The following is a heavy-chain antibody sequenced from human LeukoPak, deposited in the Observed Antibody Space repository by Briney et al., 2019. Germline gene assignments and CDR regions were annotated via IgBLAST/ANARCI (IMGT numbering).Heavy chain of an antibody. D-gene: IGHD5-24*01. Sequence: SETLSLTCTVSGGSISSYYWSWIRQPPGKGLEWIGYIYYSGSTNYNPSLRSRVTISVDTSKNQFSLKLSSVTAADTAVYYCARVPRDGYNQLDYWGQGTLVTVSS. V-gene: IGHV4-59*01. CDR3: ARVPRDGYNQLDY. CDR1: GGSISSYY. CDR2: IYYSGST. J-gene: IGHJ4*02.